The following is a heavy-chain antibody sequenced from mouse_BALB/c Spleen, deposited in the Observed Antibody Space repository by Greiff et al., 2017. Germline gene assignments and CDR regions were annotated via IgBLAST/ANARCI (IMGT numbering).Heavy chain of an antibody. J-gene: IGHJ4*01. CDR1: GYTFTDYA. CDR3: SMITTLYYAMDY. D-gene: IGHD2-4*01. CDR2: ISTYYGDA. V-gene: IGHV1S137*01. Sequence: LVESGAELVRPGVSVKISCKGSGYTFTDYAMHWVKQSHAKSLEWIGVISTYYGDASYNQKFKGKATMTVDKSSSTAYMELARLTSEDSAIYYCSMITTLYYAMDYWGQGTSVTVSS.